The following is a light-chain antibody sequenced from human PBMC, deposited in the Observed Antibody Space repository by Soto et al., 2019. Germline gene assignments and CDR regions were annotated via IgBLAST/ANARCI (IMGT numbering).Light chain of an antibody. J-gene: IGLJ1*01. CDR1: SSVVGGYDY. V-gene: IGLV2-14*01. Sequence: QSVLTQPASVSGSPGQSIAISCTGTSSVVGGYDYVSWYQQQPDKAPKLMIYEVTKRPSGVSNRFSGSKSGNTASLTISGLQSEDEADYYCSSHTSGRTRVFGTGTKVTVL. CDR2: EVT. CDR3: SSHTSGRTRV.